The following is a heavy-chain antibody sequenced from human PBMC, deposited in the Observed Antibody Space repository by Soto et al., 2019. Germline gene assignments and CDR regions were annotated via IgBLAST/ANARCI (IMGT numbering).Heavy chain of an antibody. Sequence: SQTLSLTCAISGDSVSSNSAAWNWIRQSPSRGLEWLGRTYYRSKWYNDYAVSVKSRITTNPDTSKNQFSLQLNSVTPEDTAVYYCARGSLKSSWLGYYYYYGMDVWGQGTTVTVS. D-gene: IGHD6-13*01. CDR1: GDSVSSNSAA. J-gene: IGHJ6*02. V-gene: IGHV6-1*01. CDR2: TYYRSKWYN. CDR3: ARGSLKSSWLGYYYYYGMDV.